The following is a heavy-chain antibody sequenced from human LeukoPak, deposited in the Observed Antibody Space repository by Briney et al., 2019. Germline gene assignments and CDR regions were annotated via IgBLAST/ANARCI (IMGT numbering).Heavy chain of an antibody. D-gene: IGHD3-9*01. CDR2: ISGSGGST. CDR3: AASTTAYYDILTGYYNLHYYYMDV. J-gene: IGHJ6*03. CDR1: GFTFSSYA. Sequence: GGSLRLSCAASGFTFSSYAMSWVRQAPGKGLEWVSAISGSGGSTYYADSVKGRFTISRDNSKNTLYLQMNSLRAEDTAVYYCAASTTAYYDILTGYYNLHYYYMDVWGKGTTVTVS. V-gene: IGHV3-23*01.